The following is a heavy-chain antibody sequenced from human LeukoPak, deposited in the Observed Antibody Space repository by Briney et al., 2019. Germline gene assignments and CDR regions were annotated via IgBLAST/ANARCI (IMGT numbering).Heavy chain of an antibody. CDR2: IYYSGST. V-gene: IGHV4-59*01. CDR1: GGSISSYY. J-gene: IGHJ3*02. Sequence: KPSETLSLTCTVSGGSISSYYWSWIRQPPGKGLEWIGYIYYSGSTNCNPSLKSRVTISVDTSKNQFSLKLSSVTAADTAVYYCARDHCSSTSCYTAGAFDIWGQGTMVTVSS. D-gene: IGHD2-2*02. CDR3: ARDHCSSTSCYTAGAFDI.